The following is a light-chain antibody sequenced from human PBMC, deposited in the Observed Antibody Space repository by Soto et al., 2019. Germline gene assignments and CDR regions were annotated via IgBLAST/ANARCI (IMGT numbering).Light chain of an antibody. Sequence: QSVLTQPPSASGTPGQRVSISFSGSRSNIGKNYVYWLQQLPGTAPKLLIYRDNQRPSGVPDRFSGSRSGTSASLAISGLRSEDEADYFCATWDDSLNGYVFGTGTKLTVL. V-gene: IGLV1-47*01. J-gene: IGLJ1*01. CDR2: RDN. CDR1: RSNIGKNY. CDR3: ATWDDSLNGYV.